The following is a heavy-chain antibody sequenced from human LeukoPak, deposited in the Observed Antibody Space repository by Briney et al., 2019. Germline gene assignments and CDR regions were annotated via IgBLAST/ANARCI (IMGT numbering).Heavy chain of an antibody. D-gene: IGHD3-9*01. Sequence: AGGSLRLSCAASGFTFNNYAMTWVRQAPGKGLEWVSVVSGSGDNTNYADSVKGRFTISRDNSKNTLYLQMNSLRAEDTAVYYCAREIRAYDILTGYYPNGMDVWGQGTTVTVSS. CDR1: GFTFNNYA. J-gene: IGHJ6*02. V-gene: IGHV3-23*01. CDR3: AREIRAYDILTGYYPNGMDV. CDR2: VSGSGDNT.